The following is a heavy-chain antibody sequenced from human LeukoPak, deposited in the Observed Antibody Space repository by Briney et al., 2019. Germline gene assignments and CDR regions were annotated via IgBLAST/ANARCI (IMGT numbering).Heavy chain of an antibody. V-gene: IGHV1-2*02. CDR1: GYTFTGYY. J-gene: IGHJ4*02. CDR2: INPKSGGT. D-gene: IGHD3-10*01. Sequence: ASVKVSCKASGYTFTGYYIHWVRQAPGQGLEWMGWINPKSGGTNYAQKFQGRVTMTRDTSISTAYMELSRLTSDDTAVYYCARDLSYYVSGSYYFDYWGQGTLVTVSS. CDR3: ARDLSYYVSGSYYFDY.